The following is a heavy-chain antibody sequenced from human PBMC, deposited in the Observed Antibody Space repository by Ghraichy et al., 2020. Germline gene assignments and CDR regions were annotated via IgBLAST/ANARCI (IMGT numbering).Heavy chain of an antibody. V-gene: IGHV1-24*01. D-gene: IGHD4-17*01. CDR3: ATGILTTVTSGFDY. CDR2: FDPEDGET. CDR1: GYTLTELS. J-gene: IGHJ4*02. Sequence: ASVKVSCKVSGYTLTELSMHWVRQAPGKGLEWMGGFDPEDGETIYAQKFQGRVTMTEDTSTDTAYMELSSLRSEDTAVYYCATGILTTVTSGFDYWGQGTLVTVSS.